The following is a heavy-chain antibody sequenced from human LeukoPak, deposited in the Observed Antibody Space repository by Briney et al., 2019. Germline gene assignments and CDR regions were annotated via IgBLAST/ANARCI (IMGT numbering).Heavy chain of an antibody. CDR1: ALSLSSYA. J-gene: IGHJ4*02. Sequence: RACLRRACVATALSLSSYAMSWVRQALGKGLQWLSYISHSSNSITYADSVKGRFTISRDNDINSLYLQMNSLRAEDTAVYYCARDRVGATEFDYWGQGTLVTVSS. D-gene: IGHD1-26*01. CDR3: ARDRVGATEFDY. CDR2: ISHSSNSI. V-gene: IGHV3-48*04.